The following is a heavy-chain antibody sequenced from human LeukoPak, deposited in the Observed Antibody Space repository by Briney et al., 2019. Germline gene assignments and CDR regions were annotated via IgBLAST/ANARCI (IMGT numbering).Heavy chain of an antibody. Sequence: SVKVSCKASGGTFSSYAISWVRQAPGQGLEWMGGIIPIFGTANYAQKFQGRVTITADESTSTAYMELSSLRSEDTAVYYCARDLGYCTNGVCHTRFDYWGQGTLVAVSS. CDR3: ARDLGYCTNGVCHTRFDY. CDR1: GGTFSSYA. V-gene: IGHV1-69*13. J-gene: IGHJ4*02. D-gene: IGHD2-8*01. CDR2: IIPIFGTA.